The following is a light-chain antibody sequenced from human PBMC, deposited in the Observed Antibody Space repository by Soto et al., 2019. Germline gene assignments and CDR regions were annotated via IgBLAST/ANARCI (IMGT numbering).Light chain of an antibody. V-gene: IGKV1-39*01. CDR1: QTISSW. J-gene: IGKJ5*01. CDR2: TAS. CDR3: QQGYTTPIT. Sequence: DIQMTQSPSTLSGSVGDRVTITCRASQTISSWLAWYQQKPGKAPKLLIYTASSLQSGVPSRFSGSGSGTDFTLTISSLQPEDFATYHCQQGYTTPITFGQGTRLEIK.